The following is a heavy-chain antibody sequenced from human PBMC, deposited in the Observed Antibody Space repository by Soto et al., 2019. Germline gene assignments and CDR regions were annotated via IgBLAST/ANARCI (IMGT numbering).Heavy chain of an antibody. Sequence: EVQLLESGGGLVQPGGSLRLSCAASGFTFSSYAMSWVRQAPGKGLEWVSAISGSGGSTYYADSVKGRFTISRDNSKNTLYLQMNSLRAEDTAVYYCAKDGSSSAHYYYGMDVWGQGTTDTVSS. CDR2: ISGSGGST. CDR1: GFTFSSYA. CDR3: AKDGSSSAHYYYGMDV. J-gene: IGHJ6*02. V-gene: IGHV3-23*01. D-gene: IGHD6-6*01.